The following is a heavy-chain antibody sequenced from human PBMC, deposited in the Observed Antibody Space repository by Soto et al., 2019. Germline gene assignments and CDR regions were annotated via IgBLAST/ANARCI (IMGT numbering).Heavy chain of an antibody. V-gene: IGHV4-34*01. CDR3: ARLGYCSGGSCYLRSLYYYYGMDV. D-gene: IGHD2-15*01. Sequence: PSETLSLTCAVYGGSFSGYYWSWIRQPPGKGLEWIGEINHSGSTNYNPSLKSRVTISVDTSKNQFSLKLSSVTAADTAVYYCARLGYCSGGSCYLRSLYYYYGMDVWGQGTTVTV. CDR1: GGSFSGYY. CDR2: INHSGST. J-gene: IGHJ6*02.